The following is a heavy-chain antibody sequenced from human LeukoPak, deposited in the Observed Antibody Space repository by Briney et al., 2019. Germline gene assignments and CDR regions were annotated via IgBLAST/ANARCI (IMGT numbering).Heavy chain of an antibody. V-gene: IGHV3-43*02. Sequence: GGSLRLSCATSGFTFSSYWMHWVRQAPGKGLVWVSLISGDGGSTYYADSVKGRFTISRDNSKNSLYLQMNSLRTEDTALYYCAKEPMGIQSYFDYWGQGTLVTVSS. CDR2: ISGDGGST. D-gene: IGHD5-18*01. CDR3: AKEPMGIQSYFDY. J-gene: IGHJ4*02. CDR1: GFTFSSYW.